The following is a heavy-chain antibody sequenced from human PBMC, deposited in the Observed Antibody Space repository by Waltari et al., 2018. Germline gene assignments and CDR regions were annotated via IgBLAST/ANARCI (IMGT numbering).Heavy chain of an antibody. J-gene: IGHJ3*02. D-gene: IGHD1-26*01. CDR2: IYHSGST. Sequence: QVQLQESGPGLVKPSETLSLTCTVSGYSISSGYYWGWIRQPPGKGLEWIGSIYHSGSTYYNPSLKSRVTISVDTSKNQFSLKLSSVTAADTAVYYCARGGSDYQGAFDIWGQGTMVTVSS. CDR1: GYSISSGYY. CDR3: ARGGSDYQGAFDI. V-gene: IGHV4-38-2*02.